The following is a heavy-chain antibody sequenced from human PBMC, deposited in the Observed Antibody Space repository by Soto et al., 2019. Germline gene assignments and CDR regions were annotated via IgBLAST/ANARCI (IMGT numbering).Heavy chain of an antibody. J-gene: IGHJ4*02. CDR1: GGSISSSSYY. CDR2: IYYSGST. V-gene: IGHV4-39*01. Sequence: SETLSLTCTVSGGSISSSSYYWGWIRQPPGKGLEWIGSIYYSGSTYYNPSLKSRVTISVDTSKNQFSLKLSSVTAADTAVYYCPLSPRLSPPYSGHLDDCGPGTLVTVPS. D-gene: IGHD2-21*01. CDR3: PLSPRLSPPYSGHLDD.